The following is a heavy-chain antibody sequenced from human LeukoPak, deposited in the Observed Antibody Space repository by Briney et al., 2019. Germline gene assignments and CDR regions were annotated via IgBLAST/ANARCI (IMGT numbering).Heavy chain of an antibody. J-gene: IGHJ4*02. CDR2: IHNDGST. D-gene: IGHD2-15*01. V-gene: IGHV3-53*01. CDR1: GFIASNTY. CDR3: ASVARDH. Sequence: PGASLRLSCAASGFIASNTYMTWVRQAPRKGLEWVSVIHNDGSTYYADTVKGRFTVSRDNSKNMVFLRMSSLRAEDTAVYFCASVARDHWGQGTLVSVSS.